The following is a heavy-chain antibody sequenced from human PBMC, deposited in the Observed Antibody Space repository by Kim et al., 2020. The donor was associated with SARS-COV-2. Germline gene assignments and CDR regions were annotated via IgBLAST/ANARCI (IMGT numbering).Heavy chain of an antibody. Sequence: YADSVKGRFTISRDNAKNSLYLQMNSLGAEDTAVYYCARHTSWGSGSLDYWGQGTLVTVSS. V-gene: IGHV3-11*04. D-gene: IGHD3-16*01. J-gene: IGHJ4*02. CDR3: ARHTSWGSGSLDY.